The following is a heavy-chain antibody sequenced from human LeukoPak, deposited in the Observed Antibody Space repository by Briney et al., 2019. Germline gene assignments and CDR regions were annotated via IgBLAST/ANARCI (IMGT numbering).Heavy chain of an antibody. J-gene: IGHJ4*02. CDR1: GYSISSGYY. CDR2: IYHSGST. CDR3: ARVDYYDSTTYNFDY. Sequence: SETLSLTCTVSGYSISSGYYWGWIRQPPGKGLEWIGSIYHSGSTYYNPSLKSRVTISVDTSKNQFSLRLNSVTAADTAVYYCARVDYYDSTTYNFDYWGQGTLVTVSS. V-gene: IGHV4-38-2*02. D-gene: IGHD3-22*01.